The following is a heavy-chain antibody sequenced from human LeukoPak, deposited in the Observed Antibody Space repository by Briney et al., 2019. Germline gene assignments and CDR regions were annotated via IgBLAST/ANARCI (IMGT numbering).Heavy chain of an antibody. Sequence: ASVKVSCKASGYTFTDYYMHWVRQAPGQGLEWMGYISPHNGGTHYAQKFQDRVTMTRDTSISTVYMELSSLRSDDTAVYYCTTEDQFCSSSSCADYWGQGTLVTVSS. CDR3: TTEDQFCSSSSCADY. V-gene: IGHV1-2*02. CDR2: ISPHNGGT. CDR1: GYTFTDYY. D-gene: IGHD2-2*01. J-gene: IGHJ4*02.